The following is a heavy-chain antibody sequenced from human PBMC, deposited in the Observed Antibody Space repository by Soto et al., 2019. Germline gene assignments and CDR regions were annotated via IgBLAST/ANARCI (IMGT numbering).Heavy chain of an antibody. Sequence: QVQLVQSGAEVKKPGSSVKVSCKASGGTFSSYAISWVRRAPGQGLEWMGGIIPIFGTANYAQKFQGRVTITADESTSTAYMELSSLRSEDTAVYYCARYKYYYDSSGYPYWYFDLWGHGTLVTVSS. CDR1: GGTFSSYA. CDR3: ARYKYYYDSSGYPYWYFDL. J-gene: IGHJ2*01. CDR2: IIPIFGTA. D-gene: IGHD3-22*01. V-gene: IGHV1-69*01.